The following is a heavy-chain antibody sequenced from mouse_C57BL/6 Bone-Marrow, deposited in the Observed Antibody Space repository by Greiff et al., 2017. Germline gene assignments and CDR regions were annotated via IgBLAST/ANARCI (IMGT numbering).Heavy chain of an antibody. CDR3: TRDDGYSFYAMDY. D-gene: IGHD2-3*01. V-gene: IGHV5-9-1*02. J-gene: IGHJ4*01. CDR1: GFTFSSYA. Sequence: EVKLMESGEGLVKPGGSLKLSCAASGFTFSSYAMSWVRQTPEQRLEWVAYISSGGDYIYYADTVKGRFTISRDNARNTLYLQMSSLKSEDTAMYYCTRDDGYSFYAMDYWGQGTSVTVSS. CDR2: ISSGGDYI.